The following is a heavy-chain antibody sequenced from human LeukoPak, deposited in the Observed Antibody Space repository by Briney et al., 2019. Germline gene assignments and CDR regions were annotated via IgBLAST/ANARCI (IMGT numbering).Heavy chain of an antibody. CDR2: IRSTANGYAT. Sequence: PGGSLRLSCAASGFTFSGSALHWVRQASGKGLEWVGRIRSTANGYATAYAASVKGRFTISRDNAKNSLYLQMNSLRPGDTALYYCAKDVQMTSNDYYNYFDYWGQGTLVTVSS. J-gene: IGHJ4*02. CDR3: AKDVQMTSNDYYNYFDY. D-gene: IGHD3-22*01. CDR1: GFTFSGSA. V-gene: IGHV3-73*01.